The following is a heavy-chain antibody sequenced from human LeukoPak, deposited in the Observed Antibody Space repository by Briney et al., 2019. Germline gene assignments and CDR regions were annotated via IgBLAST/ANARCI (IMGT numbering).Heavy chain of an antibody. CDR2: IIPIFGTA. D-gene: IGHD3-22*01. J-gene: IGHJ4*02. CDR3: ARGVESYYDSSGYPQPAYFDY. V-gene: IGHV1-69*13. Sequence: GASVKVSCKASGYTFTSYDIDWVRQAPGQGLEWMGGIIPIFGTANYAQKFQGRVTITADESTSTAYMELSSLRSEDTAVYYCARGVESYYDSSGYPQPAYFDYWGQGTLVTVSS. CDR1: GYTFTSYD.